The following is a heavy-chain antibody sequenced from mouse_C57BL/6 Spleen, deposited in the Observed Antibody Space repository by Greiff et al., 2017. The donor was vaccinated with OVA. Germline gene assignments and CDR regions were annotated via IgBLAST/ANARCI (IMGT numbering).Heavy chain of an antibody. V-gene: IGHV5-17*01. J-gene: IGHJ3*01. CDR3: ASPLDYYGSSSFAY. Sequence: DVKLVESGGGLVKPGGSLKLSCAASGFTFSDYGMHWVRQAPEKGLEWVAYISSGSSTIYYADTVKGRFTISRDNAKNTLFLQMTSLRSEDTAMYYCASPLDYYGSSSFAYWGQGTLVTVSA. CDR1: GFTFSDYG. D-gene: IGHD1-1*01. CDR2: ISSGSSTI.